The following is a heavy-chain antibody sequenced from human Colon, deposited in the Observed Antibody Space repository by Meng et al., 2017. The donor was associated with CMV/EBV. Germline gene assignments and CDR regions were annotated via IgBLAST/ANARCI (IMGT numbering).Heavy chain of an antibody. D-gene: IGHD3-22*01. J-gene: IGHJ4*02. CDR2: ISNDAIDK. CDR1: YA. V-gene: IGHV3-30-3*01. CDR3: ARDHTYYYDSTAHYLVRYFDY. Sequence: YAMHWVRRAPGKGLEWVAFISNDAIDKYYGESVEGRFTISRDNSRNTLSLQMNSLRTDDTAVYYCARDHTYYYDSTAHYLVRYFDYWGQGSLVTVSS.